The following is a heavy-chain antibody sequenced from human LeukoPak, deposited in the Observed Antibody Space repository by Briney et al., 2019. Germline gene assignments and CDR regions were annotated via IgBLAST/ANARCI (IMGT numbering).Heavy chain of an antibody. CDR2: LYHSDSA. J-gene: IGHJ6*03. Sequence: PSETLSLTCAVSGYSISNNYYWVWIRPPPGRGLEWIGSLYHSDSAYYNKSLRSRVSMSVDTSKNQFSLTLSLVTAADMAVYYCARQHDSYYYYYIDVWGSGTTVTVSS. V-gene: IGHV4-38-2*01. CDR1: GYSISNNYY. CDR3: ARQHDSYYYYYIDV.